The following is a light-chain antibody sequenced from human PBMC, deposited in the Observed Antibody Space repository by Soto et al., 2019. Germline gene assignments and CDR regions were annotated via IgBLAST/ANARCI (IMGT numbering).Light chain of an antibody. CDR2: STD. CDR3: AAWDDSLYGVV. CDR1: YSNIGSNT. Sequence: QSVLTQPPSASGTPGQRVTISCSGSYSNIGSNTVNWYQHLPGTAPKLLIYSTDQRPSGVPDRFSGSKSGTSASLAISGLQSDDEADYYCAAWDDSLYGVVFGGGTKLTVL. V-gene: IGLV1-44*01. J-gene: IGLJ2*01.